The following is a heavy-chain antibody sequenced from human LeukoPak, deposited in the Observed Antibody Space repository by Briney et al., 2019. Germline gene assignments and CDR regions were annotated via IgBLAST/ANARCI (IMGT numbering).Heavy chain of an antibody. V-gene: IGHV4-4*07. J-gene: IGHJ4*02. CDR1: GDSINSYH. CDR2: IHMSGST. CDR3: ARDDSSRDDSGGYHY. Sequence: SETLSLTCTVSGDSINSYHWSWIRQPAGKGLEWVGRIHMSGSTNYNPSLRSRVAISMDNSKNQFSLKLKSVTAADTAVYYCARDDSSRDDSGGYHYWGQGTLVTISS. D-gene: IGHD3-22*01.